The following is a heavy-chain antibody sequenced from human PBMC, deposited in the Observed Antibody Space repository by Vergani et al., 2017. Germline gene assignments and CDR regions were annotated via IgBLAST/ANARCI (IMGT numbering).Heavy chain of an antibody. V-gene: IGHV3-30*02. CDR3: ARDGDFWSAYFSSTNWFDP. D-gene: IGHD3-3*01. CDR2: IRYDGTKR. J-gene: IGHJ5*02. CDR1: GFTFRIYG. Sequence: QVQLVESGGGVVQPGGSLRLSCIASGFTFRIYGMHWVRQAPGKGLEWVAFIRYDGTKRFYGDSVKGRFTISRDNSQTTVFLQMNSLRADDSAVYYCARDGDFWSAYFSSTNWFDPWGQGTLVTVSS.